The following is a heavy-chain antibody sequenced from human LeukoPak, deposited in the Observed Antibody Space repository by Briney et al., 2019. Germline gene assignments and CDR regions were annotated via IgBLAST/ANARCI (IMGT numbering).Heavy chain of an antibody. J-gene: IGHJ3*02. CDR1: GFTFSSYG. Sequence: GGSLRLSCAASGFTFSSYGMHWVRQAPGKGLEWVAVIWYDGSKKYYGDSVKGRFTISRDNAKNLLYLQLNNLRGEDTAVYYCARVNPLLAPGTFDIWGQGTMVVVSS. D-gene: IGHD6-13*01. V-gene: IGHV3-33*01. CDR2: IWYDGSKK. CDR3: ARVNPLLAPGTFDI.